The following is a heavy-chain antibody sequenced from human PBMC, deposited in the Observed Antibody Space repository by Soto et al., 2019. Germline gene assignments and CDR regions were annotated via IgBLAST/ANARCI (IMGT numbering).Heavy chain of an antibody. J-gene: IGHJ3*02. Sequence: ASVKVSCKASGYTFTSYDINWVRQATGQGLEWMGWMNPNSGNTGYAQKFQGRVTMTRNTSISTAYMELSSLRSEDTAVYYCARGREGYYYGSGSQPLDASDIWGQGTMVTVSS. CDR3: ARGREGYYYGSGSQPLDASDI. CDR2: MNPNSGNT. CDR1: GYTFTSYD. D-gene: IGHD3-10*01. V-gene: IGHV1-8*01.